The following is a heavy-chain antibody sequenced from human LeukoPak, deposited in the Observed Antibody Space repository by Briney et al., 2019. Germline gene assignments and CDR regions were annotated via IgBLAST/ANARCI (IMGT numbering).Heavy chain of an antibody. Sequence: GGSLRLSCAASGFTFSSYAMSWVRQAPGKGLQWVSSITSIGDGTYYADSVKGRFTISRDNSENMLYLQMNSLRAEDTAVYYCANINYMDVWGKGTTVTVSS. J-gene: IGHJ6*03. V-gene: IGHV3-23*01. CDR1: GFTFSSYA. CDR2: ITSIGDGT. D-gene: IGHD1-14*01. CDR3: ANINYMDV.